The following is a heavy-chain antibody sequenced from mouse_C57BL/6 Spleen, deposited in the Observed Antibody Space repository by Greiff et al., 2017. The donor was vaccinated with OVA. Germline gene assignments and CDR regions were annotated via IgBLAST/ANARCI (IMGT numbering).Heavy chain of an antibody. J-gene: IGHJ2*01. CDR2: IHPNSGST. D-gene: IGHD2-3*01. V-gene: IGHV1-64*01. Sequence: QVQLQQPGAELVKPGASVKLSCKASGYTFTSYWMHWVKQRPGQGLEWIGMIHPNSGSTNYNEKFKSKATLTVDKSSSTAYMQLSSLTSEDSAVYYCARHAIYDGYWGYFDYWGQGTTLTVSS. CDR3: ARHAIYDGYWGYFDY. CDR1: GYTFTSYW.